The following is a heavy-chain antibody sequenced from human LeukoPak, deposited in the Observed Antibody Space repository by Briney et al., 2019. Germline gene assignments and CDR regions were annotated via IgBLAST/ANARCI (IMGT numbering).Heavy chain of an antibody. D-gene: IGHD3-16*01. Sequence: PGGSLRLSCAASGFTFSSYWMHWVRQAPGKGLVWVSRIKTDGSNTNYADSVKGRFTISRDNAKNSLYLQTNSLRAEDTAVYYCARDQGGVGYWGQGTLVTVSS. CDR2: IKTDGSNT. CDR3: ARDQGGVGY. V-gene: IGHV3-74*01. CDR1: GFTFSSYW. J-gene: IGHJ4*02.